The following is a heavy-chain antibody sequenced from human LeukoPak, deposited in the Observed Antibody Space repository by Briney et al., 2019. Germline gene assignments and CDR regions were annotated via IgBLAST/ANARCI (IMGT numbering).Heavy chain of an antibody. CDR3: ARITYSNYYYYYMDV. J-gene: IGHJ6*03. Sequence: ASVKVSCKASGYTFTSYGISWVRQAPGQGLEWMGWISAYNGNTNYAQKLQGRVTMTTDTSTSTAYMELRSLRSDDTAVYYCARITYSNYYYYYMDVWGKGTTVTVSS. D-gene: IGHD3-16*01. CDR2: ISAYNGNT. V-gene: IGHV1-18*01. CDR1: GYTFTSYG.